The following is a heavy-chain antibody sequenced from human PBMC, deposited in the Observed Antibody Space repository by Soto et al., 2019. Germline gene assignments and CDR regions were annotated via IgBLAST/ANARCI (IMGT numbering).Heavy chain of an antibody. CDR1: GYTFNSYA. V-gene: IGHV1-3*01. D-gene: IGHD6-19*01. Sequence: ASVTVSCTASGYTFNSYAMHWVHQAPGQRLEWMGWINAGNGNTKYSQKFQGRVTITRDTSASTAYMELSSLRSEDTAVYYCARVSGWYSSYFDYWGQGTLVTVSS. J-gene: IGHJ4*02. CDR3: ARVSGWYSSYFDY. CDR2: INAGNGNT.